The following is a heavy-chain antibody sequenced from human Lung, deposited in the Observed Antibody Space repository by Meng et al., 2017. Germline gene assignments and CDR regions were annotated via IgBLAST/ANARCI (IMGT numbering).Heavy chain of an antibody. D-gene: IGHD6-13*01. J-gene: IGHJ4*02. CDR2: INPKSGDT. CDR1: GYTVPDYW. V-gene: IGHV1-2*06. CDR3: ARDEDISAAGKLFGDY. Sequence: GQLMQSGPEVKKPGASVKVSCKASGYTVPDYWLHWVRRAPGQGLEWMGRINPKSGDTHYAQRFQGRVTMTGDTSISTAYMELSGLRSDDTAMYYCARDEDISAAGKLFGDYWGQGTLVTVSS.